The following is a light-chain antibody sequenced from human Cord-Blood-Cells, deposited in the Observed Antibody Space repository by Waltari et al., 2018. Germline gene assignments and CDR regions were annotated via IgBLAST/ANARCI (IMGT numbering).Light chain of an antibody. CDR3: CSYAGSSNWV. CDR2: EGS. Sequence: QSALTQPASVSGSPGQSITISCTGTSSDDGSYNLVSWYQQHPGKAPKLMIYEGSKRPSGVSNRFSGCKSGNTASLTISGLQAEDEADYYCCSYAGSSNWVFGGVTKLTVL. CDR1: SSDDGSYNL. J-gene: IGLJ3*02. V-gene: IGLV2-23*01.